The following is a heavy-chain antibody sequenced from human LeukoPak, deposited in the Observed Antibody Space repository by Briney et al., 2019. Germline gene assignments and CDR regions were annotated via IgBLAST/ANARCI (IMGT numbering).Heavy chain of an antibody. J-gene: IGHJ4*02. V-gene: IGHV3-7*05. D-gene: IGHD3-10*01. CDR2: IKRDGSKI. CDR3: TTDSQGTGIYSVDY. CDR1: GFTFRVSW. Sequence: GGSLRLSCAASGFTFRVSWMSWVRQAPGKGLEWVANIKRDGSKIYYVDSVKGRFTISRDNDKNSLYLQMNSLRAEDTAVYYCTTDSQGTGIYSVDYWGQGTLVTVSS.